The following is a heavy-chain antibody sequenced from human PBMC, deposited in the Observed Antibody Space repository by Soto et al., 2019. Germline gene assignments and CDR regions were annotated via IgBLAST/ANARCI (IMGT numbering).Heavy chain of an antibody. CDR3: ARGIKYGAYSRWFDP. D-gene: IGHD4-17*01. CDR1: GYTFTSYD. V-gene: IGHV1-8*01. CDR2: MNPNSGNT. J-gene: IGHJ5*02. Sequence: ASVKVSCKASGYTFTSYDINWVRQATGQGLEYLGWMNPNSGNTGYVQKFQGRVTMTRDTSISTAYMELSSLRSEDSAVYFCARGIKYGAYSRWFDPWGQGTLVTVSS.